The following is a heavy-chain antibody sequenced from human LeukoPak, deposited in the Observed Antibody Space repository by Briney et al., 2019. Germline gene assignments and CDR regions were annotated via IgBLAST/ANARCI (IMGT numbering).Heavy chain of an antibody. V-gene: IGHV4-39*07. CDR1: GGSISSSSYY. D-gene: IGHD6-13*01. CDR2: IYYSGST. CDR3: ARAKAKAAYFDY. Sequence: SETLSLTCTVSGGSISSSSYYWGWIRQPPGKGLERIGSIYYSGSTYYNPSLKSRVTISVDTSKNQFSLKLSSVTAADTAVYYCARAKAKAAYFDYWGQGTLVTVSS. J-gene: IGHJ4*02.